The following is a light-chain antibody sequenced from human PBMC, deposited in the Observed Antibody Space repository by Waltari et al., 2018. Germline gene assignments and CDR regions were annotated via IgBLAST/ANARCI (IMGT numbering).Light chain of an antibody. CDR2: DAS. J-gene: IGKJ4*01. V-gene: IGKV1-33*01. CDR1: QDMSIY. CDR3: QQYDNLPLT. Sequence: IQMTQSPSSLAASGGDRGTITCQARQDMSIYLNWYQQKPGKAPKLLIYDASNLQTGVPSRFSGSGSGTDFTFTISSLQPEDIATYYCQQYDNLPLTFGGGTRVEIK.